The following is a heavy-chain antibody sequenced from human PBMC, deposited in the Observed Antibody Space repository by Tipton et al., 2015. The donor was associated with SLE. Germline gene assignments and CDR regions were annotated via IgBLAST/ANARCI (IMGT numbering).Heavy chain of an antibody. V-gene: IGHV3-49*03. Sequence: SLRLSCTASGFIFGDYAMSWFRQAPGKGLEWVGFIRSKVYGGTSEYAASVKGRFSISIDDSKRIAYPQMNSLKTEDTAVYYCARGARGPDYWGQGTLVTVSS. J-gene: IGHJ4*02. D-gene: IGHD6-6*01. CDR1: GFIFGDYA. CDR3: ARGARGPDY. CDR2: IRSKVYGGTS.